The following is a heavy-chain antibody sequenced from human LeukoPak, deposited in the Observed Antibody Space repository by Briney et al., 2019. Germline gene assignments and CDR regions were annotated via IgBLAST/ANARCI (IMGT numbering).Heavy chain of an antibody. J-gene: IGHJ4*02. Sequence: GGSLRLSCAVSGFTFSSYDMNWVRQAPGKGLEWVSSISSSSNYIHYADSVKGRFTLSRDNAKNSLYLQMNSTRADDTAVYFCARGTLGAWGWWGQGTLVTVSA. CDR1: GFTFSSYD. CDR3: ARGTLGAWGW. V-gene: IGHV3-21*01. D-gene: IGHD6-19*01. CDR2: ISSSSNYI.